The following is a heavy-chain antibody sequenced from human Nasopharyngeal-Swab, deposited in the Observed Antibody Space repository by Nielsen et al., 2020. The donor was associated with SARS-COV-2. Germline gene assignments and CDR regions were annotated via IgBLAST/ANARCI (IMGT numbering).Heavy chain of an antibody. J-gene: IGHJ6*02. D-gene: IGHD6-19*01. V-gene: IGHV1-8*01. Sequence: WVRQAPGQGLEWMGWMNPNSGNTGYAQKFQGRVTMTRNTSISTAYMELSSLRSEDTAVYYCARGLYSSGFSYYYYRMDVWGQGTTVTVSS. CDR2: MNPNSGNT. CDR3: ARGLYSSGFSYYYYRMDV.